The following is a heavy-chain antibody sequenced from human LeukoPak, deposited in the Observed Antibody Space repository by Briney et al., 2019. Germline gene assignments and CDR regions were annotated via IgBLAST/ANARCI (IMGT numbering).Heavy chain of an antibody. CDR2: ISAYNGNT. D-gene: IGHD3-9*01. V-gene: IGHV1-18*01. Sequence: ASVKVSCKASGYAFTSYGISWVRQAPGQGLEWMGWISAYNGNTNYAQKLQGRVTMTTDTSTSTAYMELRSLRSDDTAVYYCARDVSSPLRLRYFDWLSDLDYWGQGTLVTVSS. CDR1: GYAFTSYG. J-gene: IGHJ4*02. CDR3: ARDVSSPLRLRYFDWLSDLDY.